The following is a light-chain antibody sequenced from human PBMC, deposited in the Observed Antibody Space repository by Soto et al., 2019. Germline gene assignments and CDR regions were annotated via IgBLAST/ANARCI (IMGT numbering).Light chain of an antibody. J-gene: IGKJ2*01. CDR2: GSS. CDR1: QSIRSY. CDR3: QQRHNTPYT. V-gene: IGKV1-39*01. Sequence: DIQMTQSPSSLSASVGDRITITCRASQSIRSYLNWYQQKPGKAPKLLISGSSSLQTGVPSRFSGSGSGTGFTRTISSLQPEDFATYYCQQRHNTPYTFGQGTKLEIK.